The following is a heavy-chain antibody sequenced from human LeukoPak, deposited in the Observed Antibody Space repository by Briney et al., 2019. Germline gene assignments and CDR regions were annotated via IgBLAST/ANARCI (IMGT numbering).Heavy chain of an antibody. CDR2: NSSNGGSR. Sequence: GGSLRLSCSASGFTFSSYAMHWVRQARGKGLEYFSANSSNGGSRYYADSVKGRFTISRDNSKNTLYLQMSSLRAEDTAVYYCVVQGWVFRAPTQYYFDYWGQGTLVTVSS. CDR1: GFTFSSYA. CDR3: VVQGWVFRAPTQYYFDY. D-gene: IGHD1-1*01. V-gene: IGHV3-64D*06. J-gene: IGHJ4*02.